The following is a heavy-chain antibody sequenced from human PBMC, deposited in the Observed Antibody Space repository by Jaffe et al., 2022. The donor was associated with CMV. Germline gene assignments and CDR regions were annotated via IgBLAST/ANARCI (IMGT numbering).Heavy chain of an antibody. CDR2: INPTGVSL. CDR3: ARCGGTPFDSEGYYHGDLDF. Sequence: QVQLVQSGAEVTKPGASVKVSCTASGYTFSNYYMHWVRQAPGQGLEWMGAINPTGVSLNYAQNFQGRVTMTCDTSTNTVYMELTGLTSADTAVYYCARCGGTPFDSEGYYHGDLDFWGQGTLVTVSS. J-gene: IGHJ4*02. D-gene: IGHD3-22*01. V-gene: IGHV1-46*01. CDR1: GYTFSNYY.